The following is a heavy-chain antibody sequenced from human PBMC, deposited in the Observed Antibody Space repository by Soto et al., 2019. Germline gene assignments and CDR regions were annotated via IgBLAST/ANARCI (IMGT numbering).Heavy chain of an antibody. Sequence: GGSLRLSCAASGFTFSSYAMGWVRQGPGKGLEWVAVVSIGGSTHYADSVKGRFTISRDNSKNTLSLQMNSLTAEDTAVYFCAKRRGAGGHFDYWGQGALVTVSS. D-gene: IGHD2-15*01. J-gene: IGHJ4*02. CDR2: VSIGGST. CDR3: AKRRGAGGHFDY. V-gene: IGHV3-23*01. CDR1: GFTFSSYA.